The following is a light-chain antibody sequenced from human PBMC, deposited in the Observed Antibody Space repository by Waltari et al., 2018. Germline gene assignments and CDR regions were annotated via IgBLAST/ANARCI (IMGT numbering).Light chain of an antibody. Sequence: QSALTQPASVSGSPGQSITLSCTRTSSDVGSYNLVPWYQQYPGKAPKLMIYEVNKRPSGVSHRFSGSKSGNTASLTISGLQAEDEADYYCCSYAGGSTPWVFGGGTKLTVL. CDR3: CSYAGGSTPWV. CDR1: SSDVGSYNL. V-gene: IGLV2-23*02. CDR2: EVN. J-gene: IGLJ3*02.